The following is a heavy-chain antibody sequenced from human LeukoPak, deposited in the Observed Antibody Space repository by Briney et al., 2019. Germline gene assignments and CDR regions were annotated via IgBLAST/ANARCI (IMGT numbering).Heavy chain of an antibody. D-gene: IGHD5-18*01. Sequence: GASVKVSCKASGGTFSVYAMTWVRQAPGKGLEWVSAIIGNGGSTYYADSVRGRFTISRDNSKNTLYLQMNSLRADDTAVYYCAKDGTAMGSGWDYWGQGTLVTVSS. J-gene: IGHJ4*02. CDR2: IIGNGGST. CDR1: GGTFSVYA. CDR3: AKDGTAMGSGWDY. V-gene: IGHV3-23*01.